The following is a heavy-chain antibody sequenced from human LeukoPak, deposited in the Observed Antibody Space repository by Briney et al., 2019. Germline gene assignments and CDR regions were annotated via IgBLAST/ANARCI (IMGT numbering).Heavy chain of an antibody. CDR1: GFTFSSYS. CDR2: ISSSSSYI. Sequence: GGSLRLSCAASGFTFSSYSMNWVRQAPGKGLEWVSSISSSSSYIYCADSVKGRFTISRDNAKNSLYLQMNSLRAEDTAVYYCAKGGGYEAQYYYYYLDVWGKGTTVTISS. J-gene: IGHJ6*03. V-gene: IGHV3-21*01. CDR3: AKGGGYEAQYYYYYLDV. D-gene: IGHD5-12*01.